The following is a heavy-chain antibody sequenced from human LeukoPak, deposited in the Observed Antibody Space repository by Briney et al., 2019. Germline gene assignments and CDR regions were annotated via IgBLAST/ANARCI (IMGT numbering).Heavy chain of an antibody. CDR3: ARIRGWQWPFIDY. CDR2: IFSNDGK. V-gene: IGHV2-26*01. J-gene: IGHJ4*02. CDR1: GFSLSNARMG. Sequence: KESGPVLVKPTETLTLTCTASGFSLSNARMGVSWIRQPPGKALEWLAHIFSNDGKSYSTSLKSRLTISKDTSKSQVVLTMTNMDPVDTATYYCARIRGWQWPFIDYWGQGTLVTVSS. D-gene: IGHD6-19*01.